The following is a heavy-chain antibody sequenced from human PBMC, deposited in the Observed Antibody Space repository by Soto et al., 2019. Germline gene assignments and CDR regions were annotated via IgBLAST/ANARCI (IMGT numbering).Heavy chain of an antibody. CDR3: ARDLVAAARYYYYGMDV. Sequence: GGSLRLSCAASGFTFSSYGMHWVRQAPGQGLEWVAVIWYDGSNKYYADSVKGRFTISRDNSKNTLYLQMNSLRAEDTAVYYCARDLVAAARYYYYGMDVWGQGTTVTVSS. J-gene: IGHJ6*02. D-gene: IGHD6-13*01. V-gene: IGHV3-33*01. CDR1: GFTFSSYG. CDR2: IWYDGSNK.